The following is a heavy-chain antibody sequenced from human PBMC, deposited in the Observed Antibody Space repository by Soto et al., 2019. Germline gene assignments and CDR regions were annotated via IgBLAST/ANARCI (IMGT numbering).Heavy chain of an antibody. Sequence: VASVKVSCKASGYTFTSYAMHWVRQAPGQRLEWMGWINAGNGNTKYSQKFQGRVTITRDTSASTAYMELSSLRSEDTAVYYCARGIAAAGTYYMDVWGKGTTVTVSS. V-gene: IGHV1-3*01. CDR2: INAGNGNT. CDR3: ARGIAAAGTYYMDV. J-gene: IGHJ6*03. CDR1: GYTFTSYA. D-gene: IGHD6-13*01.